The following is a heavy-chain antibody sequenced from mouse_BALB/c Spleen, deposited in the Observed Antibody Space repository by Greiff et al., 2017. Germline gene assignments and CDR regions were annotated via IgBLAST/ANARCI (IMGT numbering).Heavy chain of an antibody. D-gene: IGHD2-10*02. J-gene: IGHJ1*01. CDR2: ILPGSGST. V-gene: IGHV1-9*01. CDR1: GYTFSSYW. Sequence: VKLMESGAELMKPGASVKISCKATGYTFSSYWIEWVKQRPGHGLEWIGEILPGSGSTNYNEKFKGKATFTADTSSNTAYMQLSSLTSEDSAVYYCARRYGNDDPYFDVWGAGTTVTVSS. CDR3: ARRYGNDDPYFDV.